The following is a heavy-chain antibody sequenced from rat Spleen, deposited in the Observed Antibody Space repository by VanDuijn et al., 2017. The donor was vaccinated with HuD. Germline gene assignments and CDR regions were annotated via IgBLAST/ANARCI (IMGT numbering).Heavy chain of an antibody. CDR3: TREGNSGYDY. Sequence: EVQLVESGGGLVQPGRSLKLSCAASGFTFSSFAMAWVRQAPKKGLEWVASISNDGGNTYYRDSVKGRFTISRDNAQNTLYLQMNSLRSEDTATYYCTREGNSGYDYWGQGVMVTVSS. V-gene: IGHV5S13*01. D-gene: IGHD4-3*01. CDR2: ISNDGGNT. J-gene: IGHJ2*01. CDR1: GFTFSSFA.